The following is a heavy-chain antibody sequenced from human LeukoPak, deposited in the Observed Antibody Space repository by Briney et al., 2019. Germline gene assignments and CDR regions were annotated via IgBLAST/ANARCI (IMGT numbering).Heavy chain of an antibody. V-gene: IGHV3-23*01. CDR3: AKGVKHIVVVTAQHYFDY. J-gene: IGHJ4*02. Sequence: GGTLRLSCAASGFTFTSYGMSWVRQAPGKGLEWVSAISGSGTTTYYADSVKGRFTISRDNSKNTLYLQMNSLRAEDTAVYYCAKGVKHIVVVTAQHYFDYWGQGTLVTVSS. D-gene: IGHD2-21*02. CDR1: GFTFTSYG. CDR2: ISGSGTTT.